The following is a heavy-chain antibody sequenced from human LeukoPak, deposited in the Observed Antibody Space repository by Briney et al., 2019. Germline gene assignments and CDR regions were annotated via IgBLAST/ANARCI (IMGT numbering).Heavy chain of an antibody. D-gene: IGHD5-24*01. CDR1: GFTFNNYA. CDR2: ISGSGNNP. CDR3: ARDQRDAYNYYYYMDV. V-gene: IGHV3-23*01. J-gene: IGHJ6*03. Sequence: GGSLRLSCAASGFTFNNYAMAWVRQAPGKGPEWVSAISGSGNNPFYADSVKGRFTTSRDNSKNTLYLQMNSLRAEDTAVYYCARDQRDAYNYYYYMDVWGKGTTVTVSS.